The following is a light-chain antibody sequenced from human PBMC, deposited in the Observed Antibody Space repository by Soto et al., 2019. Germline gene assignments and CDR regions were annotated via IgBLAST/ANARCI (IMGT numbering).Light chain of an antibody. CDR1: QTVSTNY. J-gene: IGKJ1*01. CDR3: QQYGSSPTWT. V-gene: IGKV3-20*01. Sequence: EIVLTQSPGTLSLSPGERATLSCRASQTVSTNYLAWYEQKPGQAPRRLIYGASKRATGIPDSFSGSGSGTDFTLTISRLEPEDFAVYYCQQYGSSPTWTFGQGTRWIS. CDR2: GAS.